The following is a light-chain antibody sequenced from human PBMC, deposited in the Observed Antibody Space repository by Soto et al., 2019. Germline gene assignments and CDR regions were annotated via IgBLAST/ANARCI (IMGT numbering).Light chain of an antibody. CDR3: QQFSSYPLT. CDR1: QSVSES. J-gene: IGKJ4*01. V-gene: IGKV3-20*01. CDR2: DAS. Sequence: VMTQSPSTLSVSPGERATLSCRASQSVSESLAWYQQKPGQAPRLLIYDASSRATGIPDRFSGGGSGTDFTLTISRLEPEDFAVYYCQQFSSYPLTFGGGTNV.